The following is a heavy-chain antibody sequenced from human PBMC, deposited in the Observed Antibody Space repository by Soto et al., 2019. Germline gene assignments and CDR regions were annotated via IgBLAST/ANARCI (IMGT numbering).Heavy chain of an antibody. CDR2: IKSKTDGGTT. CDR1: GFTFSNAW. D-gene: IGHD7-27*01. Sequence: GGSLRLSCAASGFTFSNAWMSWVRQAPGKGLEWVGRIKSKTDGGTTDYAAPVKGRFTISRDDSKNTLYLQMNSLKTEDTAVYYCTTRAPTNWGLFDYWGQGTLVTVSS. J-gene: IGHJ4*02. V-gene: IGHV3-15*01. CDR3: TTRAPTNWGLFDY.